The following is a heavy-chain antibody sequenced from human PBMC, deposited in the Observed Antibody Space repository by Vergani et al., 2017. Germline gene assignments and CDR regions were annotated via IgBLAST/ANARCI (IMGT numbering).Heavy chain of an antibody. Sequence: EVHLVETGGNLIQPGGSLRLSCAASGFTFNNDCMTWVRQAPKRGLEWISILYNTGTTYYADSVNGRFTISRDNSKNTLYLQMDNLRAEDTAVYYCARGLGSGWFDGYYFDSWGQGTLVTVSS. D-gene: IGHD6-19*01. CDR3: ARGLGSGWFDGYYFDS. CDR1: GFTFNNDC. J-gene: IGHJ4*02. CDR2: LYNTGTT. V-gene: IGHV3-53*02.